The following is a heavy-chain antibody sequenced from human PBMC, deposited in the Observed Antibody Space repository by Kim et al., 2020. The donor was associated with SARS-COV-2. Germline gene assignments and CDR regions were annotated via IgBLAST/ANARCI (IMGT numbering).Heavy chain of an antibody. Sequence: SETLSLTCTVSGGSVTSGRYYWSWIRQPPGKGLECIGYIYYGGSTNYNPSLKSRVTISFDTSKNQFSLKVRSVTAADTGIYFCARAEYYDVGGPYGMDV. J-gene: IGHJ6*01. V-gene: IGHV4-61*01. CDR1: GGSVTSGRYY. CDR3: ARAEYYDVGGPYGMDV. CDR2: IYYGGST. D-gene: IGHD3-10*02.